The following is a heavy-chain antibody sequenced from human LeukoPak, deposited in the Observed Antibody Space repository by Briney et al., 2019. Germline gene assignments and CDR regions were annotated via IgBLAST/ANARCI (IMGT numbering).Heavy chain of an antibody. CDR2: ISGSGGST. J-gene: IGHJ3*02. Sequence: GGSLRLSCAAAGFTFSSYAMSWVRQAPGRGLEWVSAISGSGGSTYYADSVKGRFTISRDNSKNTLYLQMNSLRVEDTAVYYCARDESGDNDAFDIWGQGIMVTVSS. D-gene: IGHD2-21*01. CDR1: GFTFSSYA. V-gene: IGHV3-23*01. CDR3: ARDESGDNDAFDI.